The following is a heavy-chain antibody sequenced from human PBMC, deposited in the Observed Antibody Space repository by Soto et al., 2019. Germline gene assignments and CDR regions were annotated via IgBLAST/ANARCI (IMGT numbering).Heavy chain of an antibody. CDR1: GASISGYY. V-gene: IGHV4-4*07. CDR3: VRGGTKTLRDWFDP. Sequence: SETLSLTCTVSGASISGYYWSWIRKSAGKGLEWIGRIYATGTTDYNPSLKSRVMTSVDTSKKQFSLRLRSVTAADTAVYYCVRGGTKTLRDWFDPWGQGISVTVSS. J-gene: IGHJ5*02. CDR2: IYATGTT. D-gene: IGHD1-1*01.